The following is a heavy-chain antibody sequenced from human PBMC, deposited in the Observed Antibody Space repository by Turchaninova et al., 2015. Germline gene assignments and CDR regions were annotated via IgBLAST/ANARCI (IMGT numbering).Heavy chain of an antibody. CDR3: ARNHVDL. J-gene: IGHJ2*01. D-gene: IGHD1-14*01. Sequence: EVQLVESGGDLVQPGGSLRLSCTASGFTFSNYWMTWVRHARVKGLGWVASRNQYGTEKYYGDCVKGRFTISRDNAKNSLYLQVSSLRAEDTAVYYCARNHVDLWGRGTLVSVSS. V-gene: IGHV3-7*01. CDR1: GFTFSNYW. CDR2: RNQYGTEK.